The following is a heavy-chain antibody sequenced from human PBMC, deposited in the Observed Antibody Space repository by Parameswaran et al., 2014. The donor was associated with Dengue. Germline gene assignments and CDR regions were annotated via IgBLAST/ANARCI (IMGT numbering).Heavy chain of an antibody. Sequence: SWVRQAPGQGLEWMGWISADKGNTRYAQTFQDRLTLTTATSTSTAYMELRSLRSDDTAVYFCARDMGTCSTTSCFDYWGQGTLVTVSS. V-gene: IGHV1-18*01. J-gene: IGHJ4*02. D-gene: IGHD2-2*01. CDR2: ISADKGNT. CDR3: ARDMGTCSTTSCFDY.